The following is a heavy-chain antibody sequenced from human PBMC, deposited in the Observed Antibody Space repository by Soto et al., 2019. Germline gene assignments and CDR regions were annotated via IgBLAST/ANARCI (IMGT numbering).Heavy chain of an antibody. D-gene: IGHD6-19*01. V-gene: IGHV3-23*01. J-gene: IGHJ5*02. CDR2: ISDTSHRI. Sequence: EVLLLGSGGGLVQPGGSRRLSCSASGFNFGSNSMAWVRQAPGKGLEYVASISDTSHRIFHADPLKGRFTISRDNSRNRLYLEMKSLRAEDTALYYCVILADGKFDLWGQGTLVIVSS. CDR3: VILADGKFDL. CDR1: GFNFGSNS.